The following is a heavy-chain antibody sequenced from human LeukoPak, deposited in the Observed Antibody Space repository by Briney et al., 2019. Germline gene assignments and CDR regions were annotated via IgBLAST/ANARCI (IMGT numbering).Heavy chain of an antibody. Sequence: SETLSLACAVYGGSVSGYYWSWIRQPPGKGLEWIGEISHRGRTHYNPSLKGRVTMSVDTSKNQFALEVDSVTAADTAVYYCARIPLYFLEPFDYWGQGILVTVSS. V-gene: IGHV4-34*01. J-gene: IGHJ4*02. CDR1: GGSVSGYY. CDR3: ARIPLYFLEPFDY. D-gene: IGHD3-3*01. CDR2: ISHRGRT.